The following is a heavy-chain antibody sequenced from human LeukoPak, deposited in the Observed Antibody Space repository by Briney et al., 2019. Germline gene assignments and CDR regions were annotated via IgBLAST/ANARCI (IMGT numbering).Heavy chain of an antibody. D-gene: IGHD3-3*01. CDR3: ASTLRFLPYRRFDY. CDR2: IYQSGSGSS. V-gene: IGHV4-39*01. Sequence: SETLSLTCSVSGGSIISSNYYWGWIRQPPGKGLEWIGSIYQSGSGSSYYNPSLKSRVTIFGDTSKNQFFLRLSTVTAADTAVYYCASTLRFLPYRRFDYWGQGTLVTVPS. CDR1: GGSIISSNYY. J-gene: IGHJ4*02.